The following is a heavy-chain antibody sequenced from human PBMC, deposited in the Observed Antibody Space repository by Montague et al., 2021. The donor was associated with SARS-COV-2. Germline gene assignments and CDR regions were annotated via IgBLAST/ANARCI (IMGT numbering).Heavy chain of an antibody. CDR2: IYHSGST. J-gene: IGHJ6*02. Sequence: SETLSLTCAVSGGSISSSNWWSWVRQPPRKGLEWIGEIYHSGSTNYNPSLKSRVTISVDKSKNQFSLKLSSVTAADTAVYYCVYRDYYYYYGMDVWGQGTTVTVSS. CDR1: GGSISSSNW. D-gene: IGHD5-12*01. V-gene: IGHV4-4*02. CDR3: VYRDYYYYYGMDV.